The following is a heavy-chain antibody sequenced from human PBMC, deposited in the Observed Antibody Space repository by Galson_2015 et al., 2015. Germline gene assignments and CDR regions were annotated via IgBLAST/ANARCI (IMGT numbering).Heavy chain of an antibody. CDR1: GYTFTGYY. V-gene: IGHV1-2*06. D-gene: IGHD3-3*01. CDR3: ARAVDFWSGYNFDY. CDR2: INPNSGGT. J-gene: IGHJ4*02. Sequence: SVKVSCKASGYTFTGYYMHWVRQAPGQGLEWMGRINPNSGGTNYAQKFQGRVTMTRDTSISTAYMELSRLRSDDTAVYYCARAVDFWSGYNFDYWGQGTLVTVSS.